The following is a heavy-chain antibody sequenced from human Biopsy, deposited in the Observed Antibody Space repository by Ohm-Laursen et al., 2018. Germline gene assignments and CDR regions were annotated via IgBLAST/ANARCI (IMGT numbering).Heavy chain of an antibody. Sequence: SSVKVSCKAPEGTFSNYGVNWVRQAPGQGLEWLGGNIPILGTVNYAQKFQDRVTVAADTSTSTDTMELRSLRSDDTAVYYCATKLTGYFHHWGQGTLVIVSS. CDR2: NIPILGTV. D-gene: IGHD3-9*01. CDR1: EGTFSNYG. CDR3: ATKLTGYFHH. V-gene: IGHV1-69*06. J-gene: IGHJ1*01.